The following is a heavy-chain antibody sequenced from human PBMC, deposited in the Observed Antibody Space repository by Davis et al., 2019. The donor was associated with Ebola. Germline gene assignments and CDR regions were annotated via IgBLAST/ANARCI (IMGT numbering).Heavy chain of an antibody. V-gene: IGHV3-73*01. CDR2: IRSKANSYAT. CDR1: GYTFTSYA. Sequence: KVSCKASGYTFTSYAMHWVRQASGKGLEWVGRIRSKANSYATAYAASVKGRFTISRDDSKNTAYLQMNSLKTEDTAVYYCTCTYGETDYWGQGTLVTVSS. D-gene: IGHD4-17*01. J-gene: IGHJ4*02. CDR3: TCTYGETDY.